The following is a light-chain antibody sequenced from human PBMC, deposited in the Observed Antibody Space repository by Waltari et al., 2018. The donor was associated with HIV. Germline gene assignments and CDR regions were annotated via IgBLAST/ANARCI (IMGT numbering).Light chain of an antibody. CDR3: QQAFSFPLT. V-gene: IGKV1-12*01. Sequence: DIQMTQSPSSVSASVGDKVTITCRANQNIVSWLAWYQQKPDKAPKLLIYAASSLQSGGPSRVGGGGSGTDFTLTINSLQPEDFATYYCQQAFSFPLTFGQGTRLEIK. CDR2: AAS. J-gene: IGKJ5*01. CDR1: QNIVSW.